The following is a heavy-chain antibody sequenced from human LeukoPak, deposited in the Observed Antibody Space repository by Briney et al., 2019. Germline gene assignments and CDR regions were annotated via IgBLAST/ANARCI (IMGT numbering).Heavy chain of an antibody. CDR1: GFSLSSSGVG. CDR3: AHRAFYDLWSGSQFNWFDP. V-gene: IGHV2-5*01. Sequence: ESGPTLVRPTQTLTLTCTFSGFSLSSSGVGVGWIRQPPGKALEWLALIYWNDEERYRPSLKSRLTITKDTSKNQVVLTMTKMDPVDTATYFCAHRAFYDLWSGSQFNWFDPWGQGILVTVSS. D-gene: IGHD3-3*01. J-gene: IGHJ5*02. CDR2: IYWNDEE.